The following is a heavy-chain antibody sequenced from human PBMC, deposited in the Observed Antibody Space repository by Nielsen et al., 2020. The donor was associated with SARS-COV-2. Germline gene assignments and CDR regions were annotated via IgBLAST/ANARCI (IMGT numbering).Heavy chain of an antibody. Sequence: GESLKISCGVSGFTFSSYAMSWVRQAPGKGLEWVSVISSSGGSTCYADSVKGRFTISRDNSRNTLYLQMNSLRAEDTAVYYCAKGDGNSWSPFLYLNYWGQGTLVTVSS. CDR2: ISSSGGST. J-gene: IGHJ4*02. CDR1: GFTFSSYA. V-gene: IGHV3-23*01. CDR3: AKGDGNSWSPFLYLNY. D-gene: IGHD6-13*01.